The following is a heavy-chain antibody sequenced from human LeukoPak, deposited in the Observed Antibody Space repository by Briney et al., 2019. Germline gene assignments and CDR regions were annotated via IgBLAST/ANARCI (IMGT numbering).Heavy chain of an antibody. CDR3: IGRDDSSPYNWFDP. CDR1: GFTFSGSA. J-gene: IGHJ5*01. Sequence: QPGGSLRLSCVASGFTFSGSAIHWVRQASGKGLEWVGRIRSKANNCATEHAALVKGRFTISRDDSRNTAFLQMNSLKTEDTAAYYCIGRDDSSPYNWFDPWGQGTLVTVSS. CDR2: IRSKANNCAT. D-gene: IGHD3-22*01. V-gene: IGHV3-73*01.